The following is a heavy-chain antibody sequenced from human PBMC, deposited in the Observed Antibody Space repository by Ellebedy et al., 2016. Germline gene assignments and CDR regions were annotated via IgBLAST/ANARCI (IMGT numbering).Heavy chain of an antibody. D-gene: IGHD3-22*01. Sequence: GGSLRLSXAASGFTFSSYAMSWVRQAPGKGLEWVSAISGSGGSTYYADSVKGRFTISRDNSKNTLYLQMNSLRAEDTAVYYCAKVPYDSSGYYCCLAHWGQGTLVTVSS. J-gene: IGHJ5*02. CDR2: ISGSGGST. CDR1: GFTFSSYA. CDR3: AKVPYDSSGYYCCLAH. V-gene: IGHV3-23*01.